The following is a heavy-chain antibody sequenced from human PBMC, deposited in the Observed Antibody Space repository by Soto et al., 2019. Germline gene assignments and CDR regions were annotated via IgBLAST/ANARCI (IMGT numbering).Heavy chain of an antibody. CDR3: ARAPRMAPFDI. CDR2: IRNDGSDK. J-gene: IGHJ3*02. CDR1: GFIFSTYG. V-gene: IGHV3-33*01. Sequence: GGSLRLSCAAYGFIFSTYGIHWVHQAPGKWLEWVALIRNDGSDKYYAESVTGRFTISRDNSKNTVYLQMNSLRAEDTALYFCARAPRMAPFDIWGQGXMVTV.